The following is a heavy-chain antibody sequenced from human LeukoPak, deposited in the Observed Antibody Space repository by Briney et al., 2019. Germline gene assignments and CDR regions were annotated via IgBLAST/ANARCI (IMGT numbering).Heavy chain of an antibody. V-gene: IGHV3-66*01. CDR2: IYNGGST. CDR3: ASGVPADDYVWGSYRSLGFDAFDI. J-gene: IGHJ3*02. D-gene: IGHD3-16*02. Sequence: PGGSLRLSCAASGFTVSSNYMSWVRQAPGKGLEWGSVIYNGGSTYYADSVKGRFTISRDNSKNTLYLQMNSLRAEDTAVYFCASGVPADDYVWGSYRSLGFDAFDIWGQGTMVTVSS. CDR1: GFTVSSNY.